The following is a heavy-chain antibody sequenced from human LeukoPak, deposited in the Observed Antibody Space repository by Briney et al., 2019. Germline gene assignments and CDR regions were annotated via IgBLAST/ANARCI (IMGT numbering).Heavy chain of an antibody. V-gene: IGHV4-59*01. CDR1: GGSISSYY. J-gene: IGHJ6*03. D-gene: IGHD2-2*01. CDR3: ARVAYCSSTSCSPPNYYYYYYMDV. CDR2: IYYSGST. Sequence: SETLSLTCTVSGGSISSYYWRWLRQPPGKGLAWIGYIYYSGSTNYNPSLKSRVTISVDTSKNQFSLKLSSVTAADTAVYYCARVAYCSSTSCSPPNYYYYYYMDVWGKGTTVTVSS.